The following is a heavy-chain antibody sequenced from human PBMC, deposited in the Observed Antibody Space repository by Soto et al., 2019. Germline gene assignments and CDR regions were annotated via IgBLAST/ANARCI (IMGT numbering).Heavy chain of an antibody. D-gene: IGHD3-9*01. CDR3: ARGYYDILTGYYYGMDV. CDR1: GFTFSSYA. J-gene: IGHJ6*02. Sequence: PGWSLRLSCAASGFTFSSYAMHWVRQAPGKGLEWVAVISYDGSNKYYADSVKGRFTISRDNSKNTLYLQMNSLRAEDTAVYYCARGYYDILTGYYYGMDVWGQGTTVTVSS. V-gene: IGHV3-30-3*01. CDR2: ISYDGSNK.